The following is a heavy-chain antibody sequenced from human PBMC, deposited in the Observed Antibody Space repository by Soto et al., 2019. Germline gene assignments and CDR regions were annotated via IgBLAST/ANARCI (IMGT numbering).Heavy chain of an antibody. V-gene: IGHV3-7*01. CDR3: ARDLNGPSFY. CDR2: IRQDGGET. CDR1: GFTFSDYW. Sequence: PGGSLRLSCAASGFTFSDYWMSWLRQTPGKGLEWVANIRQDGGETYFVDSVKGRFTISRDNTKRSLYLHMNGLRADDTGVYYCARDLNGPSFYWGQGTLVTVSS. J-gene: IGHJ4*02. D-gene: IGHD2-8*01.